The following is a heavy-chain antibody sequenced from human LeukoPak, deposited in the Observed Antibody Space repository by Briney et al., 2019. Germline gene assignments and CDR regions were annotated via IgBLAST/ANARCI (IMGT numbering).Heavy chain of an antibody. V-gene: IGHV4-4*02. D-gene: IGHD2-8*01. J-gene: IGHJ4*02. CDR1: GGSISSSNW. CDR2: IYHSGST. Sequence: HPSETLSLTCAVSGGSISSSNWWSWVRQPPGKGLEWIGEIYHSGSTNYNPSLKSRVTISVDKSKNQFSLKLSSVTAADTAVYYCARDLGYCTNGVCHTRFDYWGQGTLVAVSS. CDR3: ARDLGYCTNGVCHTRFDY.